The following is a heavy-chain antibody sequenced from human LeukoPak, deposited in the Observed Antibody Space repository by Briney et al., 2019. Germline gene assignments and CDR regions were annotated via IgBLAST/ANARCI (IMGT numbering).Heavy chain of an antibody. CDR3: ARDLGLTISANWFDP. Sequence: PSETLSLTCGVSGYSISSGYSWVWIRQPPGKGLEWIGSVYHTGATYYNPSLRSPVTISVDTSKTQFSLELNSVTAADTAVYYCARDLGLTISANWFDPWGQGTLVTVSS. V-gene: IGHV4-38-2*02. J-gene: IGHJ5*02. D-gene: IGHD3-3*01. CDR1: GYSISSGYS. CDR2: VYHTGAT.